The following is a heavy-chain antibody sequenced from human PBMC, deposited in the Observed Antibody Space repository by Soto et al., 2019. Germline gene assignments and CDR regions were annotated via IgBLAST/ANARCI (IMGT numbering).Heavy chain of an antibody. Sequence: QVQLQESGPGLVKPSQTLSLTCTVSGGSISSGGYYWSWIHQHPGKGLEWIGYIYYSGSTYYNPSLKSRVTISVDTSKNQFSLKLSSVTAADTAVYYCARNYCSGGSCYSSPVGYWGQGTLVTVSS. CDR1: GGSISSGGYY. J-gene: IGHJ4*02. CDR3: ARNYCSGGSCYSSPVGY. D-gene: IGHD2-15*01. V-gene: IGHV4-31*03. CDR2: IYYSGST.